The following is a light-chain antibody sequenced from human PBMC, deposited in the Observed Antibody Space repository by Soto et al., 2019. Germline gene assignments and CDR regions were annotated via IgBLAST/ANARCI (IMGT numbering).Light chain of an antibody. J-gene: IGKJ5*01. CDR3: MQSTQLPPT. CDR2: EVS. CDR1: QTPLHITGETF. V-gene: IGKV2D-29*02. Sequence: DVVLTQTPLSLSFAPLRPSSISRTYSQTPLHITGETFLFWCLQKPGQSPQLLIYEVSTRVSGVPDRFSGSGSGTDFTLEISRVETDDVGTYYCMQSTQLPPTFGQGTRLEIK.